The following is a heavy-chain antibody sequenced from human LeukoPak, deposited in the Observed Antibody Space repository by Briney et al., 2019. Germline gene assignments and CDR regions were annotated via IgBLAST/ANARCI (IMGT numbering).Heavy chain of an antibody. J-gene: IGHJ4*02. D-gene: IGHD5-18*01. CDR2: ISSSGSTI. CDR1: GFTFSDYY. Sequence: GGPLRLSCAASGFTFSDYYMSWIRQAPGKGLEWVSYISSSGSTIYYADSVKGRFTISRDNAKNSLYLQMNGLRAEDTAVYYCSRGSDTAMVPLRHWGQRTLDTVSS. CDR3: SRGSDTAMVPLRH. V-gene: IGHV3-11*01.